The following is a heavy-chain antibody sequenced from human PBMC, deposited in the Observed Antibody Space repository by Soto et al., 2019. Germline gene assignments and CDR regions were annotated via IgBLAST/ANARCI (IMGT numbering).Heavy chain of an antibody. V-gene: IGHV1-3*01. J-gene: IGHJ4*02. CDR3: ARGVGQFVY. CDR1: GYTFTSYA. D-gene: IGHD3-10*01. CDR2: INAGNGNT. Sequence: QVQLVQSGAEVKKPGASVKVSCKASGYTFTSYAMHWVRQAPGQRLEWMGWINAGNGNTKYSQKCQGRVTITRDPSASTAYMELSSLRSEDTAVYYCARGVGQFVYWGQGTLVTVSS.